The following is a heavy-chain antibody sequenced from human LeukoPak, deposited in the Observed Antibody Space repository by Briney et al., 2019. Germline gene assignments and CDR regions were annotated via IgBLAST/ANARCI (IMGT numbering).Heavy chain of an antibody. V-gene: IGHV1-46*01. CDR3: ARVGGSGYYMDV. Sequence: ASVKVSCKASGYTFTSYYMHWVRQAPGQGLEWVGIINPSGGSTSYAQKFQGRVTMTRDMSTSTVYMELSSLRSEDTAVYYCARVGGSGYYMDVWGKGTTVTVSS. D-gene: IGHD2-15*01. CDR2: INPSGGST. CDR1: GYTFTSYY. J-gene: IGHJ6*03.